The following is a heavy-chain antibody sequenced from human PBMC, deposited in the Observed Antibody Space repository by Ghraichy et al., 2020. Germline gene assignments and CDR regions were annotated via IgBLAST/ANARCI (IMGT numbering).Heavy chain of an antibody. CDR2: IYSPGST. J-gene: IGHJ6*02. V-gene: IGHV4-4*08. CDR1: GASISNYY. Sequence: SQTLSLTCTVSGASISNYYWGWIRQPPGQGLEWIGYIYSPGSTSYSPSLMNRVTMSMDTSKNHLSLRLNPVTAVDTAVYYCTRLAKMAPVRASYYYAMDVWGQGTTVTVSS. CDR3: TRLAKMAPVRASYYYAMDV. D-gene: IGHD5-24*01.